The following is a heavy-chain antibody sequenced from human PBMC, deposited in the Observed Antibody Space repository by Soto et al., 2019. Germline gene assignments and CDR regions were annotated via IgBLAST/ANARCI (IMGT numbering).Heavy chain of an antibody. CDR3: VSERSGWFRKLLDP. CDR1: GASVSSGSYS. V-gene: IGHV4-61*01. D-gene: IGHD6-19*01. J-gene: IGHJ5*02. Sequence: SETLSLTCTVSGASVSSGSYSWSGLRQPPRKGLEWIGYIYYSGSTNYNPSRKSRVTISVDTYKNQFSLKRSAGTAADTAVYYCVSERSGWFRKLLDPWAKRT. CDR2: IYYSGST.